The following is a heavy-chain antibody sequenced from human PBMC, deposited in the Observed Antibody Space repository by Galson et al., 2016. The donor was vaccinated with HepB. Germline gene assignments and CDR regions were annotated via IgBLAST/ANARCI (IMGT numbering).Heavy chain of an antibody. J-gene: IGHJ1*01. D-gene: IGHD2-15*01. CDR1: GFAFSSFE. CDR3: AKGVESVVGDSTYFHH. Sequence: SLRLSCAASGFAFSSFEMNWVRQAPGQGLEWISYISASGSTMYYADSVKGRFTISRDNARKSLYLQMNSLRAADTAVFRCAKGVESVVGDSTYFHHWGQGTLVTVSS. V-gene: IGHV3-48*03. CDR2: ISASGSTM.